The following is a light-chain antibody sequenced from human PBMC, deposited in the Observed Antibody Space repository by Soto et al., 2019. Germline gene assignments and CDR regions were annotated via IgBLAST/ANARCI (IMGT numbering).Light chain of an antibody. J-gene: IGKJ5*01. CDR1: QDISNY. CDR2: DAS. V-gene: IGKV1-33*01. Sequence: DIQQTQSPSSLSASVRDRVTITCQASQDISNYLNWYQQKPGKAPKLLIYDASNLETGVPSRFSGSGSGTDFTFTISSLQPEDIATYYCQQYDNLFTFGQGTRLAI. CDR3: QQYDNLFT.